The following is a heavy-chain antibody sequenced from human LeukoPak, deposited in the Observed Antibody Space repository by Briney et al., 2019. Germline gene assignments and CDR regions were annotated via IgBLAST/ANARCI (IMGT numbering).Heavy chain of an antibody. D-gene: IGHD5-12*01. V-gene: IGHV1-2*02. J-gene: IGHJ3*01. CDR3: ARWEIVHYDFYF. CDR2: INPNSGGT. Sequence: ASVKVSCKASGYSFTDYYMHWVRQAPGQGLEWMGWINPNSGGTNYAQKFQGRVTITRGTSISNAYMELNRLRSDDTAVYYCARWEIVHYDFYFWGQGTMVTVSS. CDR1: GYSFTDYY.